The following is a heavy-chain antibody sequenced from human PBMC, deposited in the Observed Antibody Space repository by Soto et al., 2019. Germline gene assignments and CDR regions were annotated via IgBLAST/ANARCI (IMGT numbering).Heavy chain of an antibody. CDR1: GFTFSSYS. J-gene: IGHJ4*02. CDR2: ISSSSSYI. CDR3: ARVSVSSRMYYFVD. D-gene: IGHD6-19*01. Sequence: GGSLRLSCAASGFTFSSYSMNWVLQAPWKGLEWVSSISSSSSYIYYADSVKGRFTISRDNAKNSLYLQMNSLRAEDTAVYYWARVSVSSRMYYFVDWGQGTRVNVAS. V-gene: IGHV3-21*01.